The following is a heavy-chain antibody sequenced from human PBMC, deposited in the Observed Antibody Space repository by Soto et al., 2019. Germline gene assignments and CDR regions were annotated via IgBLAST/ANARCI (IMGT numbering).Heavy chain of an antibody. CDR2: ISYDGSNK. Sequence: QVQLVESGGGVVQPGRSLRLSCAASGFTFSSYAMHWVRQAPGKGLEWVAVISYDGSNKYYADSVKGRFTISRDNSKNTLYLQMNSLGAEDTAVYYCAREGRPSNSSSWPLNWFDPWGQGTLVTVSS. CDR3: AREGRPSNSSSWPLNWFDP. V-gene: IGHV3-30-3*01. D-gene: IGHD6-13*01. CDR1: GFTFSSYA. J-gene: IGHJ5*02.